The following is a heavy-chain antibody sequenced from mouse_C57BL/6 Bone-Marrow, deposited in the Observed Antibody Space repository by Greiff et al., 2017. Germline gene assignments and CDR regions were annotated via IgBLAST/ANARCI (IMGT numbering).Heavy chain of an antibody. Sequence: QVQLQQPGAELVKPGASVKLSCKASGYTFTSYWMQWVKQRPGQGLEWIGEIDPSDSYTNYTQKFKGKATLTVVTSSSTACMQLSKLTTEDSAVYYCEREVAKYYGSSSYYGDYWGESTAHT. V-gene: IGHV1-50*01. CDR2: IDPSDSYT. J-gene: IGHJ2*01. CDR3: EREVAKYYGSSSYYGDY. D-gene: IGHD1-1*01. CDR1: GYTFTSYW.